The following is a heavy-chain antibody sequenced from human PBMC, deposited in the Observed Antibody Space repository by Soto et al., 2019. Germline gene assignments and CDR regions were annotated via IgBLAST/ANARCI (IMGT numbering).Heavy chain of an antibody. CDR3: ARTRQRRPVFYVDY. V-gene: IGHV1-69*01. CDR2: IIPKYGTT. Sequence: QVQLMQSGAEVTKPGSSVKVSCKASGGPFNTFGISWVRQAPGQGLEWMGGIIPKYGTTNYARRFQARFTITADESTTTAYLELSSLRHDDTAIYYGARTRQRRPVFYVDYWGQGTPISVTS. D-gene: IGHD2-2*01. J-gene: IGHJ4*02. CDR1: GGPFNTFG.